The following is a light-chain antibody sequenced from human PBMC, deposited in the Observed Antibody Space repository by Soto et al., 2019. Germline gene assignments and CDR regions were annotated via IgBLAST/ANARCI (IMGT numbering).Light chain of an antibody. CDR2: GAS. Sequence: EIEMTQSPATLSVSPGESATLSCRASQSVSGNVAWYRQKPGQAPRLLIYGASTRATGISVRLRGSGSGTEFTLTISSLQSEDFSVYFCQQYKKWPLAFGQGTNVEIK. CDR1: QSVSGN. J-gene: IGKJ1*01. V-gene: IGKV3-15*01. CDR3: QQYKKWPLA.